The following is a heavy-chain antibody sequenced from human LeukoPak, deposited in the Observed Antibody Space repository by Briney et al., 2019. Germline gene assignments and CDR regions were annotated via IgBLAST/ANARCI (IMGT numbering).Heavy chain of an antibody. CDR1: GYTFTSYG. J-gene: IGHJ4*02. D-gene: IGHD3-16*02. Sequence: GSVKVSCKASGYTFTSYGISWVRQAPGQGLEWMGWISAYNGNTNYAQKLQGRVTMTTDTSTSTAYMELRSLRSDDTAVYYCARDESRDYDYVWGSYRPFDYWGLGTLVTVSS. V-gene: IGHV1-18*01. CDR2: ISAYNGNT. CDR3: ARDESRDYDYVWGSYRPFDY.